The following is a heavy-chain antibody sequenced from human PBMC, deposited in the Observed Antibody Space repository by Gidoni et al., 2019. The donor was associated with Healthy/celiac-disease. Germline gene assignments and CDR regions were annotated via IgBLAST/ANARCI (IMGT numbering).Heavy chain of an antibody. J-gene: IGHJ4*02. CDR3: AKDLGHYDSSGYYPYYFDY. CDR1: GFTFDDYA. Sequence: EVQLVESGGGLVQPGRSLRLSRAASGFTFDDYAMPWVRQAPGKGLEWVSGISWNSGSIGYADSVKGRFTISRDNAKNSLYLQMNSLRAEDTALYYCAKDLGHYDSSGYYPYYFDYWGQGTLVTVSS. V-gene: IGHV3-9*01. CDR2: ISWNSGSI. D-gene: IGHD3-22*01.